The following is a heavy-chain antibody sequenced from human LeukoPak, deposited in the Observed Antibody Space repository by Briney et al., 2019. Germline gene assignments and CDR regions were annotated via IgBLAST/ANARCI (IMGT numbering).Heavy chain of an antibody. CDR2: IYYSGST. V-gene: IGHV4-39*01. J-gene: IGHJ5*02. CDR1: GGSISSSSYY. D-gene: IGHD4-11*01. CDR3: AYYSTSHHDNWFDP. Sequence: PSETLSLTCTVSGGSISSSSYYWGWIRQPPGKGLEWIGSIYYSGSTYYNPSLKSRVTISVDTSKNQFSLKLSSVTAADTAVYYCAYYSTSHHDNWFDPWGQGTLVTVSS.